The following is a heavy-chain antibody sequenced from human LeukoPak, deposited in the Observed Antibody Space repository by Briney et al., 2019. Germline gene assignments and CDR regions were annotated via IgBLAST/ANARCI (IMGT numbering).Heavy chain of an antibody. CDR3: ARGGWVVPAAINS. CDR2: INHSGST. D-gene: IGHD2-2*02. V-gene: IGHV4-34*01. Sequence: SETLSLTCAVYVGSFSDYYWTWIRQPPGKGLEWIGEINHSGSTNYNPSLKSRITISVDTSKNQFSLKLNSVTAADTAVYYCARGGWVVPAAINSWGQGTLVTVSS. CDR1: VGSFSDYY. J-gene: IGHJ4*02.